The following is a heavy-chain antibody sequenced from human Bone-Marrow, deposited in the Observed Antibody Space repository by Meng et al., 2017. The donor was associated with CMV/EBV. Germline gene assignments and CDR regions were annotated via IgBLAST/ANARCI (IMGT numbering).Heavy chain of an antibody. Sequence: SETLSLTCTVSGGSVSSGSYYWSWIRQPPGKGLEWIGYIYYSGSTNYNPSLKSRVTISVDTSKNPFSLKLSSVTAADTAVYYCARVSLGATGDDYWGQGTRVTVSS. CDR2: IYYSGST. V-gene: IGHV4-61*01. CDR1: GGSVSSGSYY. D-gene: IGHD1-26*01. CDR3: ARVSLGATGDDY. J-gene: IGHJ4*02.